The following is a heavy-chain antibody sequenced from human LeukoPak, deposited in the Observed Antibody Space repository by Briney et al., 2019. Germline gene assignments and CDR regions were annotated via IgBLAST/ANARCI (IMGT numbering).Heavy chain of an antibody. Sequence: PGGSLRLSXAASGFTFRNFWMSWVRQAPGRGLEWVANIHPEGNEKYHVESVKGRFTISRDNAKNSLFLQMNGLRAEDMALYYCAKGGFGVVIGYAFDIWGQGTMVTVSS. CDR3: AKGGFGVVIGYAFDI. CDR1: GFTFRNFW. J-gene: IGHJ3*02. V-gene: IGHV3-7*03. D-gene: IGHD3-3*01. CDR2: IHPEGNEK.